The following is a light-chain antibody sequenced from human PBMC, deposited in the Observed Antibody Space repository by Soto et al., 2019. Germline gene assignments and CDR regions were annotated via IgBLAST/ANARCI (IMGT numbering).Light chain of an antibody. V-gene: IGKV3-11*01. CDR3: QQRYGWPS. CDR2: DAS. CDR1: QTVNSY. J-gene: IGKJ2*01. Sequence: EIVLTQSPATLSLSPGERATLSCRASQTVNSYLAWYQHKLGQAPRLLIYDASNRATGVPARFSGSGSGTDFTLTISLLEPEDFAVYYCQQRYGWPSFGQGTKLEIK.